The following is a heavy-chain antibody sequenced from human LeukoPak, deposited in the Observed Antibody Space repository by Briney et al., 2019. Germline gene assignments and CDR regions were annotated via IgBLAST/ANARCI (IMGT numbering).Heavy chain of an antibody. D-gene: IGHD3-10*01. V-gene: IGHV3-21*01. Sequence: GGFLRLSCAASGFTFSSYSMNWVRQAPGKGLEWVSSISSSSSYIYYADSVKGRFTISRDNAKNSLYLQMNSLRAEDTAVYYCARDERVGYYGSGSYYYYGMDVWGKGTTVTVSS. J-gene: IGHJ6*04. CDR2: ISSSSSYI. CDR3: ARDERVGYYGSGSYYYYGMDV. CDR1: GFTFSSYS.